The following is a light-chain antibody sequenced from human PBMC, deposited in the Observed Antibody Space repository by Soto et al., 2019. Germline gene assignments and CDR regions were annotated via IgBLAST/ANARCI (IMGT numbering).Light chain of an antibody. Sequence: DIVMTQSPDSLAVSLGERATINCKSSRNLLYSSNNKNYFAWYQQKPGQPPKLLIYWASTRESGVPDRFSGSGSGTDFTLTISSLQAEDVAVYYCQQYYTTPRTFGQGTKLEL. J-gene: IGKJ2*01. CDR1: RNLLYSSNNKNY. CDR3: QQYYTTPRT. V-gene: IGKV4-1*01. CDR2: WAS.